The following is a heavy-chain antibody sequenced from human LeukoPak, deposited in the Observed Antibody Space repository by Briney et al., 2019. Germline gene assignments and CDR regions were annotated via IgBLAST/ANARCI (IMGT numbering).Heavy chain of an antibody. CDR3: AKDNPYYDFWSGYQKFDY. V-gene: IGHV3-30*02. J-gene: IGHJ4*02. CDR2: IRYDGSNK. Sequence: PGGSLRLSCAASGFTFSSYGMHWVRQAPGKGLEWVAFIRYDGSNKYYADSVKGRFTISRDNSKNTLYLQMNSLRAEDTAVYYCAKDNPYYDFWSGYQKFDYWGQGTLVTVSS. D-gene: IGHD3-3*01. CDR1: GFTFSSYG.